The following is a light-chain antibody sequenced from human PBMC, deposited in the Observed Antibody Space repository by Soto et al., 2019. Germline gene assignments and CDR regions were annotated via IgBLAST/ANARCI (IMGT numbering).Light chain of an antibody. V-gene: IGLV4-69*01. CDR2: LTSDGSH. J-gene: IGLJ2*01. CDR1: SGHSSYA. Sequence: QLVLTQSPSASASLGASVKLTCTVSSGHSSYAIAWYQQQPEKGPRYLMKLTSDGSHSKGDGIPDRFSGSTSGAERYLTISSLQSEDEADYYCQTWGAGIVVFGGGTQLTVL. CDR3: QTWGAGIVV.